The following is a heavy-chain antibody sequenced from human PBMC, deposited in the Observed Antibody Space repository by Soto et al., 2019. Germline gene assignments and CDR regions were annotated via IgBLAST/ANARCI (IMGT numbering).Heavy chain of an antibody. J-gene: IGHJ4*02. Sequence: QVQLQESGPGLVKPSQTLSLTCTVSGGSISSGGYYWSWIRQHPGKGLEWIGCIYYSGSTYYNPSLKSRVTISVDTSKNQFCLKLSAVTAADTAVYYCATRGVDSYGQFDYWGQGTLVTVSS. CDR3: ATRGVDSYGQFDY. V-gene: IGHV4-31*03. CDR2: IYYSGST. CDR1: GGSISSGGYY. D-gene: IGHD5-18*01.